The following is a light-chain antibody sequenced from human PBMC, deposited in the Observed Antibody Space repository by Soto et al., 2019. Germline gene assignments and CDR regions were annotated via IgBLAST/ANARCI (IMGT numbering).Light chain of an antibody. CDR1: QSVSRN. V-gene: IGKV3-15*01. CDR3: QQYNNWTVT. J-gene: IGKJ4*01. CDR2: GAS. Sequence: VMTQSPATLSVSPGERATLSCRASQSVSRNLAWYQQKPGQAPRLLIYGASTRATAIPARFSGSGSGTEFSLTISSLQSEDFAVYYCQQYNNWTVTFGGGTKVEIK.